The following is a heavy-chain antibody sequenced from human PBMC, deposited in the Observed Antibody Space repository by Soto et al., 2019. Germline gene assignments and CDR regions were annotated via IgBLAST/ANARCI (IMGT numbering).Heavy chain of an antibody. CDR3: ARGPSGDKVDY. J-gene: IGHJ4*02. V-gene: IGHV4-30-2*01. Sequence: SETLSLTRAVSGGSISSGGYSWSWIRQPPGKGLEWIGYIYHSGSTYYNPSLKSRVTISVDRSKNQFSLKLSSVTAADTAVYYCARGPSGDKVDYWGQGTLVTVSS. D-gene: IGHD7-27*01. CDR2: IYHSGST. CDR1: GGSISSGGYS.